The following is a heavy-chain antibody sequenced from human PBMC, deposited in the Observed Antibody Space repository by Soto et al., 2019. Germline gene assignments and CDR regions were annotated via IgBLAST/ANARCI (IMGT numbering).Heavy chain of an antibody. V-gene: IGHV5-10-1*01. CDR3: ARQSTYYYDSSGYYAVHSIAFDI. Sequence: GESLKISCKGSGYSFTSYWISWVRQMPGKGLEWMGRIDPSDSYTNYSPSFQGHVTISADKSISTAYLQWSSLKASDTAMYYCARQSTYYYDSSGYYAVHSIAFDIWGQGTMVTVS. CDR2: IDPSDSYT. CDR1: GYSFTSYW. J-gene: IGHJ3*02. D-gene: IGHD3-22*01.